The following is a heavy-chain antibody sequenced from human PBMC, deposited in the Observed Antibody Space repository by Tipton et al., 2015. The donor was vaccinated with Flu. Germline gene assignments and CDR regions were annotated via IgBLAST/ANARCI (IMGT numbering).Heavy chain of an antibody. CDR3: ARETAAGALDY. J-gene: IGHJ4*01. CDR1: GFSFSNHW. CDR2: IKQDGSDT. D-gene: IGHD6-13*01. V-gene: IGHV3-7*01. Sequence: GSLRLSCAASGFSFSNHWMSWVRQAPGKGLEWVANIKQDGSDTYYVDSARGRFTISRDNAKNSLYLQMNSLRGEDTAVYYCARETAAGALDYWGQGTLVTVSS.